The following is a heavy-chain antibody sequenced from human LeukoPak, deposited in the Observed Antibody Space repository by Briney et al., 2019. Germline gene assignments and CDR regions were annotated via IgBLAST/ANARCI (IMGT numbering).Heavy chain of an antibody. CDR2: IYTSGST. Sequence: SETLSLTCTVSGGSISSYYGSWIRQPAGKGLEWIGRIYTSGSTNYNPSLKSRVTMSVDTSKNQFSLKLSSVTAADTAVYYCARSAKGIAVAGREFDYWGQGTLVTVSS. CDR3: ARSAKGIAVAGREFDY. J-gene: IGHJ4*02. CDR1: GGSISSYY. D-gene: IGHD6-19*01. V-gene: IGHV4-4*07.